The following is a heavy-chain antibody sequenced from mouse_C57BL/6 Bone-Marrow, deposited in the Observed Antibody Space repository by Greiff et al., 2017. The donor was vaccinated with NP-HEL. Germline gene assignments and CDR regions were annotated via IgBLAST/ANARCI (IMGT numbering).Heavy chain of an antibody. CDR1: GFTFSSYG. CDR3: ARRDYYGSSPGLAY. D-gene: IGHD1-1*01. CDR2: ISSGGSYT. V-gene: IGHV5-6*02. Sequence: EVNVVESGGDLVKPGGSLKLSCAASGFTFSSYGMSWVRQTPDKRLEWVATISSGGSYTYYPDSVKGRFTISRDNAKNTLYLQMSSLKSEDTAMYYCARRDYYGSSPGLAYWGQGTLVTVSA. J-gene: IGHJ3*01.